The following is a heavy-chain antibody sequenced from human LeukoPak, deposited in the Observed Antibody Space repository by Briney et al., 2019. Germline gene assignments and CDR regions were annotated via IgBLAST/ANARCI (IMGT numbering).Heavy chain of an antibody. CDR2: MNPNSGNT. CDR3: ARDVGPGVVVPAAINTSYYYYGMDV. Sequence: ASVKVSCKASGYTFTSYDINWVRQATGQGLEWMGWMNPNSGNTGYAQKFQGRVTITADESTSTAYMELSSLRSEDTAVYYCARDVGPGVVVPAAINTSYYYYGMDVWGQGTTVTVSS. CDR1: GYTFTSYD. V-gene: IGHV1-8*01. D-gene: IGHD2-2*02. J-gene: IGHJ6*02.